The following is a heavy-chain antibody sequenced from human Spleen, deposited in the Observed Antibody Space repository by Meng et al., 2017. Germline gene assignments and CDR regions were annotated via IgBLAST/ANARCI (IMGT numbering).Heavy chain of an antibody. CDR3: ARDEDISAAGKLFGDY. CDR2: INPKSGDT. Sequence: GQYGAGVKKPGASVKVSCKPSGYNFPDYYIHWVRRAPGQGLEWMGRINPKSGDTHYAQKFQGRVTMTGDTSISTAYMELSGLRSDDTAMYYCARDEDISAAGKLFGDYWGQGTLVTVSS. D-gene: IGHD6-13*01. V-gene: IGHV1-2*06. CDR1: GYNFPDYY. J-gene: IGHJ4*02.